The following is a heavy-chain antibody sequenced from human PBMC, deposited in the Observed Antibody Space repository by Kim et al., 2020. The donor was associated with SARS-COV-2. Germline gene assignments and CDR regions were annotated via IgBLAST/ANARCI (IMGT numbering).Heavy chain of an antibody. J-gene: IGHJ6*02. Sequence: ASVKVSCKASGYTFTSYYMHWVRQAPGQGLEWMGIINPSGGSTSYAQKFQGRVTMTRDTSTSTVYMELSSLRSEDTAVYYCARGFRGGATYYYYYGMDVWGQGTTVTVSS. CDR3: ARGFRGGATYYYYYGMDV. V-gene: IGHV1-46*01. D-gene: IGHD1-26*01. CDR1: GYTFTSYY. CDR2: INPSGGST.